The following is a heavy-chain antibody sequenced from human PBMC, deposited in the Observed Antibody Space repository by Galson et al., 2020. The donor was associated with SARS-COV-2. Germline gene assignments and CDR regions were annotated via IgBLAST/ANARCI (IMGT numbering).Heavy chain of an antibody. V-gene: IGHV4-34*01. J-gene: IGHJ4*02. D-gene: IGHD2-15*01. CDR1: GGSFSGYY. Sequence: SETLSLTCAVYGGSFSGYYWSWIRQPPGKGLEWLGELNHSGSTNYNPSLKSRVTISVDTSKNQFSLKLSSVTAADTAVYSCARARGRASYVDYWGQGTLVTVSS. CDR3: ARARGRASYVDY. CDR2: LNHSGST.